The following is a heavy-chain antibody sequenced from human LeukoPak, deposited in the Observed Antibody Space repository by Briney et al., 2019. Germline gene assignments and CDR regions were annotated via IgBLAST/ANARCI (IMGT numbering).Heavy chain of an antibody. V-gene: IGHV3-30*18. CDR2: ISYDGSNK. CDR1: GLTFSSYG. D-gene: IGHD2-15*01. J-gene: IGHJ4*02. Sequence: GRSLRLSCAASGLTFSSYGMHWVRQAPGKGLEWVAVISYDGSNKYYADSVKGRFTISRDNSKNTLYLQMNSLRAEDTAVYYCAKGGVAAIFDYWGQGNLVTVSS. CDR3: AKGGVAAIFDY.